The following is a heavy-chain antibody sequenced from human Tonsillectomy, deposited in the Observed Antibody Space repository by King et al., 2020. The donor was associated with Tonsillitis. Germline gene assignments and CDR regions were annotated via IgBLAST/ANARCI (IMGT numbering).Heavy chain of an antibody. V-gene: IGHV3-11*01. D-gene: IGHD2-21*02. Sequence: VQLVESGGGLVKPGGSLRLSCAVTGLTFSDYYMSWIRQAPGKGLEWVSYISSSGNTIYYADSVKGRFTISRDNAKNSLYLQMNSLRAEDTAVYYCARAEPGDHHFDYWGQGTLVTVSS. CDR2: ISSSGNTI. CDR3: ARAEPGDHHFDY. J-gene: IGHJ4*02. CDR1: GLTFSDYY.